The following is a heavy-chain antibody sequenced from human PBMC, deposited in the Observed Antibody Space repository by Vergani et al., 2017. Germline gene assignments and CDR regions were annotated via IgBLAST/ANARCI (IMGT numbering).Heavy chain of an antibody. V-gene: IGHV4-38-2*01. CDR1: VYSISSGYY. CDR3: ARQGVVAADYYYGMDV. J-gene: IGHJ6*02. D-gene: IGHD2-15*01. CDR2: IYHSGST. Sequence: QVQLQESGPGLVKPSETLSLTCAVSVYSISSGYYWGWIRQPPGKGLEWIGSIYHSGSTYYNPSLKSRVTISVDTSKNQFSLKLSSVTAADTAVYYCARQGVVAADYYYGMDVWGQGTTVTVSS.